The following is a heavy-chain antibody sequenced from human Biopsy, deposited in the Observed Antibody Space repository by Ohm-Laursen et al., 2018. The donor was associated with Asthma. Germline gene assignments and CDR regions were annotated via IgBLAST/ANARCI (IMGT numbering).Heavy chain of an antibody. CDR2: ISYGGKT. D-gene: IGHD3-3*01. CDR1: GGSMTPTSHY. V-gene: IGHV4-39*01. Sequence: SDTLSLTCTVSGGSMTPTSHYWDWIRQAPGKGLEWIGYISYGGKTSYNPSLKNRVTISRDTSKNQFSLRLTSVTAADTAVYFCARLITIFGVVQKDHGMDAWGQGTTVIVSS. CDR3: ARLITIFGVVQKDHGMDA. J-gene: IGHJ6*02.